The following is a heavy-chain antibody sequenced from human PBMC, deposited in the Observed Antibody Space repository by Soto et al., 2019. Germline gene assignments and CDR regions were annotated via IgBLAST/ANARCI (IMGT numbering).Heavy chain of an antibody. CDR1: GGSISSYF. CDR2: SYASGST. V-gene: IGHV4-4*07. CDR3: ARCPSGYSSSWYYFDY. J-gene: IGHJ4*02. Sequence: PSETLSLTCTVSGGSISSYFWSCLRQPAGKGLEWIGRSYASGSTNYNPSLKSRVTMSVDTSKNQFSLKLSSVTAADTAVYYCARCPSGYSSSWYYFDYWGQGALVTVS. D-gene: IGHD6-13*01.